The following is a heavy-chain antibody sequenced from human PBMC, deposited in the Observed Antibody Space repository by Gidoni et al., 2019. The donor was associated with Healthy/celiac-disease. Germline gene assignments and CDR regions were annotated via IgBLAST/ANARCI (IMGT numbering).Heavy chain of an antibody. J-gene: IGHJ4*02. Sequence: QLQLQESGPGLVKPSETLSPTCTVSGGSISSSSYYWGWIREPPGKGLEWIGSIYYSGSTYYNPSLKSRVTISVDTSKNQFSLKLSSVTAADTAVYYCASLTAMVTGFDYWGQGTLVTVSS. CDR2: IYYSGST. V-gene: IGHV4-39*01. CDR1: GGSISSSSYY. D-gene: IGHD5-18*01. CDR3: ASLTAMVTGFDY.